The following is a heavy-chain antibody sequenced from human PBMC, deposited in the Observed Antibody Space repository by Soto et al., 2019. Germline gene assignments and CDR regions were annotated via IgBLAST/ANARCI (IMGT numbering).Heavy chain of an antibody. D-gene: IGHD4-4*01. Sequence: PSETLSLTCTVSGGSISSYYWSWIRQPPGKGLEWIGYIYYSGSTNYNPSLKSRVTISVDTSKNQFSLKLSSVTAADTAVYYCAREDDYIFDYWGQGTLVTVSS. CDR3: AREDDYIFDY. CDR2: IYYSGST. J-gene: IGHJ4*02. V-gene: IGHV4-59*01. CDR1: GGSISSYY.